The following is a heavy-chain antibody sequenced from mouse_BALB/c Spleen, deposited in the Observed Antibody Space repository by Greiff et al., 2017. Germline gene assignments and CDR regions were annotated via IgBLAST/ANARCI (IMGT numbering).Heavy chain of an antibody. CDR2: IRSKSNNYAT. Sequence: EVQRVESGGGLVQPKGSLKLSCAASGFTFNTYAMNWVRQAPGKGLEWVARIRSKSNNYATYYADSVKDRFTISRDDSQSMLYLQMNNLKTEDKAMYYCVSGGYYAMDYWGQGTSVTVSA. CDR3: VSGGYYAMDY. J-gene: IGHJ4*01. CDR1: GFTFNTYA. V-gene: IGHV10-1*02.